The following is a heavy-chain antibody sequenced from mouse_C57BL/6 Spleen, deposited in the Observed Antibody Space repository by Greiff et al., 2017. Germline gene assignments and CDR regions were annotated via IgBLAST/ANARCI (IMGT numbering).Heavy chain of an antibody. J-gene: IGHJ3*01. D-gene: IGHD3-2*02. CDR1: GYTFTSYW. CDR3: VRGDSSGYRFAY. Sequence: QVQLQQPGAELVKPGASVKLSCKASGYTFTSYWMHWVKQRPGQGLEWIGMIHPNSGSTNYNEKFKSKATLTVDKSSSTAYMQLSSLTSEDSAVYYCVRGDSSGYRFAYWGQGTLVTVSA. CDR2: IHPNSGST. V-gene: IGHV1-64*01.